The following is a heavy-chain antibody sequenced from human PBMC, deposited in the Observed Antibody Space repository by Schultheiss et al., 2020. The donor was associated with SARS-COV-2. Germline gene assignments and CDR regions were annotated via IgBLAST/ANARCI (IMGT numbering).Heavy chain of an antibody. Sequence: GGSLRLSCAASGFTFSSYGMHWVRQAPGKGLEWVAVIWYDGSNKYYADSVKGRFTISRDNSKNTLYLQMNSLRAEDTAVYYCARDSGDDYYDSSGYYRTSYFDLWGRGTLVTVSS. V-gene: IGHV3-33*01. CDR1: GFTFSSYG. CDR2: IWYDGSNK. CDR3: ARDSGDDYYDSSGYYRTSYFDL. D-gene: IGHD3-22*01. J-gene: IGHJ2*01.